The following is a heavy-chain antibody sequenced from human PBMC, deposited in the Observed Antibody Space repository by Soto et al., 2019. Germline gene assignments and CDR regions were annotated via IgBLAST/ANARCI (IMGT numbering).Heavy chain of an antibody. V-gene: IGHV3-13*01. CDR2: IGTAGDT. Sequence: EVQLVESGGGLVQPGGSLRLSCAASGFTFSSYDMHWVRQATGKGLEWVSAIGTAGDTYYPGSVKGRFTISRENAKNSLYLQMNSLRAGETAVYYCARAHGRDAFDIWGQGTMVTVSS. CDR1: GFTFSSYD. CDR3: ARAHGRDAFDI. J-gene: IGHJ3*02.